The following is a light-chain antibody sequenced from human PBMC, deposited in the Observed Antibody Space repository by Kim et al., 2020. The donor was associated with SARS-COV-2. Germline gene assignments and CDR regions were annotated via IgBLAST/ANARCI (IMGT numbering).Light chain of an antibody. Sequence: EIVLTQSPGTLSLSPGGRATLSCRVSQSVDDRYLAWYQQKPGQGPRLLISGASSRATGISDRFSGSGSGTDFTLTISRLEPEDSAVYYCQQYDISPYNFGQGTKLE. J-gene: IGKJ2*01. CDR2: GAS. V-gene: IGKV3-20*01. CDR3: QQYDISPYN. CDR1: QSVDDRY.